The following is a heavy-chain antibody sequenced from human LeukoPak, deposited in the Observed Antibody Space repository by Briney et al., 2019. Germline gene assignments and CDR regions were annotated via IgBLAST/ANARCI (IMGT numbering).Heavy chain of an antibody. CDR3: ARGNNYYDSSAFDY. Sequence: GASVKVSCRASGYTFTSYGISWVRQAPGQGLEWMGRIIPILGIANYAQKFQGRVTITADKSTSTAYMELSSLRSEDTAVYYCARGNNYYDSSAFDYWGQGTLVTVSS. D-gene: IGHD3-22*01. CDR1: GYTFTSYG. V-gene: IGHV1-69*04. CDR2: IIPILGIA. J-gene: IGHJ4*02.